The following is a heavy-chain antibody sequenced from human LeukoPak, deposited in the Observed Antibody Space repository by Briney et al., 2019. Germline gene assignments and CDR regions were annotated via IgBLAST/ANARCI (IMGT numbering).Heavy chain of an antibody. CDR2: MNPNSGNT. Sequence: ASVKVSCKASGYTFTSYDINWVRQATGQGLEWMGWMNPNSGNTGYAQKFQGRVTMTRNTSISTAYMELSSLRSEDTAVYYCARRYCSGGSCYPRHFDFWGQGTLVTVSS. D-gene: IGHD2-15*01. CDR1: GYTFTSYD. V-gene: IGHV1-8*01. J-gene: IGHJ4*02. CDR3: ARRYCSGGSCYPRHFDF.